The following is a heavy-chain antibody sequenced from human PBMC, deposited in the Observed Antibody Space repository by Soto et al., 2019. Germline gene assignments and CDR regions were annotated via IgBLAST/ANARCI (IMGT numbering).Heavy chain of an antibody. CDR3: ALLEKGGVDV. J-gene: IGHJ6*02. Sequence: EVQLVESGGGLVQPGRSLRLSCAASGHTIKNYAIHWVRQVPGRGLEWVSGISWNSGNIGYADSVKGRFTISRDNAKNSLYLQMNSLRTEDKALYYCALLEKGGVDVWGQGTTVTVSS. CDR1: GHTIKNYA. V-gene: IGHV3-9*01. CDR2: ISWNSGNI. D-gene: IGHD1-1*01.